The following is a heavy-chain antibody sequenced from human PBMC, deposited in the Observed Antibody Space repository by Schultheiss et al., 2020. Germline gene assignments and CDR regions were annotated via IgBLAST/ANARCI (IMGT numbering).Heavy chain of an antibody. CDR3: ARLSIYDSSGYYPPLDY. Sequence: GGSLRLSCAASGFTFSNFWMSWVRQAPGKGLEWVANIKQDGSEKYYVDSVKGRFTISRDNAKNSLYLQMNSLRAEDTAVYYCARLSIYDSSGYYPPLDYWGQGTLVTVAS. CDR1: GFTFSNFW. V-gene: IGHV3-7*01. J-gene: IGHJ4*02. CDR2: IKQDGSEK. D-gene: IGHD3-22*01.